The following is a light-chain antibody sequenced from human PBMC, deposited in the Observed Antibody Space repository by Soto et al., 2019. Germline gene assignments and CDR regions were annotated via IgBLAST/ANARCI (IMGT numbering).Light chain of an antibody. CDR1: QSVSSY. CDR2: DAS. V-gene: IGKV3-11*01. Sequence: EIVLAQSPATLSLSPGERATLFCRASQSVSSYFAWYQQKPGQAPNLLIYDASNRATGIPARFSGSGSGTDFTLTISRLEPEDFAVYYCQQYGDSPRTFGQGTRLEIK. CDR3: QQYGDSPRT. J-gene: IGKJ5*01.